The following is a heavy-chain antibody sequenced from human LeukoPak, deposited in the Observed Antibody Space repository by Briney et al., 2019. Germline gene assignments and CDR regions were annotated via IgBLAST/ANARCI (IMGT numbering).Heavy chain of an antibody. CDR1: GGSISSYY. Sequence: SETLSLTCTVSGGSISSYYWSWIRQPAGKGLEWIGRVSPRGGTNYNPSLKSRVTMSLDTSKSQVSLKLTSVTAADTAVYYCARAGFYTLLAPSYYYYYLDDWGKGTTVTVSS. CDR2: VSPRGGT. J-gene: IGHJ6*03. CDR3: ARAGFYTLLAPSYYYYYLDD. V-gene: IGHV4-4*07. D-gene: IGHD3-16*01.